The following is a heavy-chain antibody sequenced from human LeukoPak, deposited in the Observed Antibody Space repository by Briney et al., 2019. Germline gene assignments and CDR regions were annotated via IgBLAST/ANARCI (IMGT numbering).Heavy chain of an antibody. CDR1: GFTFSSYW. V-gene: IGHV3-7*01. Sequence: GGSLRLSCAASGFTFSSYWMSWVRQAPGKGLEWVANIKQDGSEKYYVDSVKGRFTISRDNAKNSLYLQMNSLRAEDTAVYYCARFSVVPAAIDAFDIWGQGTMVTVSS. J-gene: IGHJ3*02. CDR3: ARFSVVPAAIDAFDI. D-gene: IGHD2-2*01. CDR2: IKQDGSEK.